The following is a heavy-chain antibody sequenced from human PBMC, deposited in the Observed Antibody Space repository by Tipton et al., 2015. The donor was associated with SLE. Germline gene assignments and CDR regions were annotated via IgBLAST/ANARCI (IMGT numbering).Heavy chain of an antibody. Sequence: TLSLTCAVYGGSFSGYYWSWIRQPPGKGLEWIGYIYYSGSTYYNPSLKSRVTISVDTSKNQFSLKLSSVTAADTAVYYCARFADSSSWTAYAFDIWGQGTMVTVSS. J-gene: IGHJ3*02. D-gene: IGHD6-13*01. CDR1: GGSFSGYY. V-gene: IGHV4-34*09. CDR2: IYYSGST. CDR3: ARFADSSSWTAYAFDI.